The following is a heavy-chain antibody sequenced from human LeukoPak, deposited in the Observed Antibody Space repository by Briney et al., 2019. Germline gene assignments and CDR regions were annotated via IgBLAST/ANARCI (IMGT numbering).Heavy chain of an antibody. Sequence: EASVKVSCKASGYTFTSYAMHWVRQAPGQRLEWMGWINAGNGNTKYSQKFQGRVTITRDTSAGTAYMELSSLRSEDTAVYYCARGETLYYDYVWGSYRNADFDYWGQGTLVTVSS. J-gene: IGHJ4*02. CDR3: ARGETLYYDYVWGSYRNADFDY. D-gene: IGHD3-16*02. CDR1: GYTFTSYA. V-gene: IGHV1-3*01. CDR2: INAGNGNT.